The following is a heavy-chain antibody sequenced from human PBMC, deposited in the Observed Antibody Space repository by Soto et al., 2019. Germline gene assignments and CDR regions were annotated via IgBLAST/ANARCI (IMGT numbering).Heavy chain of an antibody. Sequence: EVQLVESGGGLVQPGGSLRLSCAASGFTFSDHYMDWVRQAPGKGLEWVGRTRNKANSYTTEYAASVKGRFTISRDDSKNTLYLQMNSLKAEDPAVYYCARGRGYCSGGSCYSFRDAFDIWGQGTMVTVSS. V-gene: IGHV3-72*01. D-gene: IGHD2-15*01. J-gene: IGHJ3*02. CDR1: GFTFSDHY. CDR3: ARGRGYCSGGSCYSFRDAFDI. CDR2: TRNKANSYTT.